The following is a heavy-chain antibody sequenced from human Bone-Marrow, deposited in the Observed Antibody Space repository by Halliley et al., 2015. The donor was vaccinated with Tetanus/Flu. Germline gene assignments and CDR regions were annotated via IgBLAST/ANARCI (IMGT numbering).Heavy chain of an antibody. V-gene: IGHV4-59*01. CDR3: ARVRSTGDINWFDP. D-gene: IGHD5-12*01. Sequence: GYIFYYGRPNYNPSLRSRVSMLVDTSKNQFSLTLSSVTAADTAVYYCARVRSTGDINWFDPWGQGTLVTVSS. J-gene: IGHJ5*02. CDR2: IFYYGRP.